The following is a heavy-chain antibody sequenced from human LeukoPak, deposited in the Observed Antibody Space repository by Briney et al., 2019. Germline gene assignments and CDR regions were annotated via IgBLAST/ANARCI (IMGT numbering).Heavy chain of an antibody. CDR2: IYNSGRS. CDR1: GGSISSGGYY. V-gene: IGHV4-31*03. J-gene: IGHJ5*02. CDR3: ARGSFGWFDP. Sequence: PSQTLSLTCTVSGGSISSGGYYWNWIRQHPGKGLEWIGYIYNSGRSHTKPSLKSRVTISGDTSKNQLSLKLSSVTAADTAVYYCARGSFGWFDPWGQGTLVTVSS. D-gene: IGHD2/OR15-2a*01.